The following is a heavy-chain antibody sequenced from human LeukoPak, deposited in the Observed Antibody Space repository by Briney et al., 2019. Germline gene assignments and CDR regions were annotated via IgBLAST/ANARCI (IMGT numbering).Heavy chain of an antibody. CDR3: AKDVSPQDGFRWDRSGWYYFDY. Sequence: PGGSLRLSCAASGFTFSSYAMSWVRQAPGKGLEWVSAISGSGGSTYYADSVKGRFTISRDNSKNTLYLQMNSLRAEDTAVYYCAKDVSPQDGFRWDRSGWYYFDYWGQGTLVTVSS. CDR1: GFTFSSYA. J-gene: IGHJ4*02. D-gene: IGHD6-13*01. V-gene: IGHV3-23*01. CDR2: ISGSGGST.